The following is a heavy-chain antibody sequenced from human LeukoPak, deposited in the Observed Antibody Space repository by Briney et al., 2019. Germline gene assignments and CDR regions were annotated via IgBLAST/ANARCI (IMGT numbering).Heavy chain of an antibody. Sequence: PSETLSLTCAVYGGSFSGYYWSWIRQPPGKGLEWVGEINHSGSTNYNPSLKSRVTISVDTSKNQFSLKLSSVTAADTAAYYCARGRSTMVRGVRDGYYYYGMDVWGKGTAVTVSS. D-gene: IGHD3-10*01. CDR3: ARGRSTMVRGVRDGYYYYGMDV. CDR2: INHSGST. J-gene: IGHJ6*04. CDR1: GGSFSGYY. V-gene: IGHV4-34*01.